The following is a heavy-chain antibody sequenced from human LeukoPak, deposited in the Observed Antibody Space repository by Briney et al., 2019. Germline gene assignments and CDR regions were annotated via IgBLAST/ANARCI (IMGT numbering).Heavy chain of an antibody. CDR3: ARATSEGYYDSGSYFYYYFYMDV. CDR1: GGSISSGSYY. J-gene: IGHJ6*03. Sequence: PSQTLSLTCTVSGGSISSGSYYWSWIRQPAGKGLEWIGRIYTSGSTNYNPSLKSRVTISVDTSKNQFSLKLSSVTAADTAVYYCARATSEGYYDSGSYFYYYFYMDVWGKGTTVTVSS. D-gene: IGHD3-10*01. V-gene: IGHV4-61*02. CDR2: IYTSGST.